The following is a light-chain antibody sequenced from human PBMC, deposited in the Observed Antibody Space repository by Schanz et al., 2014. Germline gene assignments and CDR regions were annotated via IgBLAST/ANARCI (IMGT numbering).Light chain of an antibody. Sequence: EIVMTQSPAILSVSPGERATLSCRASQSVNINLAWYQQKPGQPPRLLMYGASTRATGVPVRFSGSGSGTEFTLTISSLQSEDFAVYYCQKYDNWPLTFGQGTKVDIK. CDR2: GAS. V-gene: IGKV3-15*01. CDR1: QSVNIN. CDR3: QKYDNWPLT. J-gene: IGKJ1*01.